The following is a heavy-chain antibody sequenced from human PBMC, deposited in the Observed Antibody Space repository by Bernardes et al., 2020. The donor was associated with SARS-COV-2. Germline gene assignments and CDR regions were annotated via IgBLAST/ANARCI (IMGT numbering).Heavy chain of an antibody. D-gene: IGHD6-19*01. CDR3: ARESGWYGTGGWFDP. J-gene: IGHJ5*02. Sequence: AAVQVSCKASGYTFTGYFLLWVRQAPGQGLAWMGWINPYSCGPNYAQKFQGWVTMIRDTSISTAYTELSRLRSDDTAVYYCARESGWYGTGGWFDPWGQGNLVTVSS. CDR2: INPYSCGP. V-gene: IGHV1-2*04. CDR1: GYTFTGYF.